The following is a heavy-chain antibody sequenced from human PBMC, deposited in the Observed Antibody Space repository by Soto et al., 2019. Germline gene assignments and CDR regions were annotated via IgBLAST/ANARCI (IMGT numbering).Heavy chain of an antibody. V-gene: IGHV4-39*01. CDR3: ARHASIAARSRRTEKTYNWFDP. CDR1: GGSISSSSYY. Sequence: SETLSLTCTVSGGSISSSSYYWGWIRQPPGKGLEWIGSIYYSGSTYYNPSLKSRVTISVDTSKNQFSLKLSSVTAADTAVYYCARHASIAARSRRTEKTYNWFDPWGQGTLVTVSS. D-gene: IGHD6-6*01. CDR2: IYYSGST. J-gene: IGHJ5*02.